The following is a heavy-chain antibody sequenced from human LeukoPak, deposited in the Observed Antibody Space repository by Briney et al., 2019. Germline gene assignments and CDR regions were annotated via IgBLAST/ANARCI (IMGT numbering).Heavy chain of an antibody. CDR1: GGSISSGGYY. CDR3: ARGAEILGPQGRTWFDP. D-gene: IGHD5-24*01. J-gene: IGHJ5*02. CDR2: IYYSGST. Sequence: SQTLSLTCTVSGGSISSGGYYWSWIRQHPGKGLEWIGYIYYSGSTYYNPSLKSRVTISVDTSKNQFSLKLSSVAAADPAVYYCARGAEILGPQGRTWFDPWGQGTLVTVSS. V-gene: IGHV4-31*03.